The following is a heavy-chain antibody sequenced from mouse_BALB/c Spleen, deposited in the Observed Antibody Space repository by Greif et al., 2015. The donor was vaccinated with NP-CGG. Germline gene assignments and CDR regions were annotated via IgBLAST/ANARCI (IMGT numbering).Heavy chain of an antibody. V-gene: IGHV1-84*02. J-gene: IGHJ4*01. CDR3: ARRTGTEAMDY. CDR1: GYTFTDYY. D-gene: IGHD4-1*01. Sequence: QVQLKQPGPELAKPGASVKISCKASGYTFTDYYINWVNQKPGQGLEWIGWIYPGSGNTKYNEKFKGKATLTVDTSSSTAYMQFSSLTSEDTAVYFCARRTGTEAMDYWGQGTSVTVSS. CDR2: IYPGSGNT.